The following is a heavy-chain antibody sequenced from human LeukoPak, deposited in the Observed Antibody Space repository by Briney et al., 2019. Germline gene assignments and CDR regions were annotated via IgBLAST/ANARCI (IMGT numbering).Heavy chain of an antibody. CDR1: GCSISRYC. Sequence: TPSGTLSLTCTASGCSISRYCWSWVRQPAGKGLEWVGRIYTTGNTNYNPSLKSRVTMSIDTSKKQFSLKLSSVTAADTAVYYCARGKYYYDSNSSYRYFDPWGQGTLVTVSS. CDR3: ARGKYYYDSNSSYRYFDP. D-gene: IGHD3-22*01. J-gene: IGHJ5*02. CDR2: IYTTGNT. V-gene: IGHV4-4*07.